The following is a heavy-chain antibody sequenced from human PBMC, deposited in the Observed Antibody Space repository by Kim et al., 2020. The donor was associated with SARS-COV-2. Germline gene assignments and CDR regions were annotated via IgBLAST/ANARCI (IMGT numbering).Heavy chain of an antibody. CDR1: GFTFSSYG. D-gene: IGHD5-12*01. J-gene: IGHJ4*02. V-gene: IGHV3-33*06. CDR3: AKDRNNGGYGTFDY. Sequence: GGSLRLSCAASGFTFSSYGMHWVRQAPGKGLEWVAVIWYDGSNKYYADSVKGRFTISRDNSKNTLYLQMNSLRAEDTAVYYCAKDRNNGGYGTFDYWGQGTLVTVSA. CDR2: IWYDGSNK.